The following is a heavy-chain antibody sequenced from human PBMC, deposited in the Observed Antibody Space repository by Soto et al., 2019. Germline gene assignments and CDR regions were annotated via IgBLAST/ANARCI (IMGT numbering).Heavy chain of an antibody. CDR1: GYSFTSYW. Sequence: GESLKISCKGSGYSFTSYWISWVRQMPGKGLEWMGRIDPSDSYTNYSPSFQGHVTISADKSIGTAYLQWSSLKASDTAMYYCAIFTYYYDSSGYYPRDYWGQGTLVTVSS. CDR2: IDPSDSYT. CDR3: AIFTYYYDSSGYYPRDY. V-gene: IGHV5-10-1*01. J-gene: IGHJ4*02. D-gene: IGHD3-22*01.